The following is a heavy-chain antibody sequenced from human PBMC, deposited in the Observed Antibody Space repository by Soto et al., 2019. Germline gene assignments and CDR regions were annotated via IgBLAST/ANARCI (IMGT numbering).Heavy chain of an antibody. D-gene: IGHD3-22*01. CDR2: ISSSGSTI. CDR3: ARGDYDPPSYYYGMDV. V-gene: IGHV3-11*01. CDR1: GFTFSDYY. Sequence: SLRLSCAASGFTFSDYYMSWIRQAPGKGLEWVSYISSSGSTIYYADSVKGRFTISRDNAKNSLYLQMNSLRAEDTAVYYCARGDYDPPSYYYGMDVWGQGTTVTVSS. J-gene: IGHJ6*02.